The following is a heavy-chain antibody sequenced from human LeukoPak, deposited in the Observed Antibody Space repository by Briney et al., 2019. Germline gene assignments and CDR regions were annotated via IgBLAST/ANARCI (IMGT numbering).Heavy chain of an antibody. Sequence: SETLSLTCTVSGGSISSYYWSWIRQPPGKGLEWIGYIYYSGSTNYNPSLKSRVTISIDTSKNQFSLKLSSVTAADTAVYYCARFYLGYYYYYMDVWGKGTTVTVSS. D-gene: IGHD7-27*01. V-gene: IGHV4-59*01. CDR1: GGSISSYY. CDR3: ARFYLGYYYYYMDV. J-gene: IGHJ6*03. CDR2: IYYSGST.